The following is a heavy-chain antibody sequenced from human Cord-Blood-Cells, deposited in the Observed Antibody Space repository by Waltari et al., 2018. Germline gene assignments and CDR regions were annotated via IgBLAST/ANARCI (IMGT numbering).Heavy chain of an antibody. Sequence: QLVQSGAVVKKPVSSVKVSCKASGRSFSSYAISWVRHATGQGLEWMGRIIPILGIANYAQKFQGRVTITADKSTSTAYMELSSLRSEDTAVYYCAREPGSNWFDPWGQGTLVTVSS. CDR2: IIPILGIA. J-gene: IGHJ5*02. V-gene: IGHV1-69*09. CDR3: AREPGSNWFDP. CDR1: GRSFSSYA. D-gene: IGHD2-15*01.